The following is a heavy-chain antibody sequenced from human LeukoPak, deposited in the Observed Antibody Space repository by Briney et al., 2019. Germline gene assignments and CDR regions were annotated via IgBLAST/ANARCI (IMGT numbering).Heavy chain of an antibody. D-gene: IGHD3-10*01. J-gene: IGHJ4*02. CDR1: GFTFSSYG. V-gene: IGHV3-30*02. CDR2: IHFDGNNK. CDR3: ARDRGYGSGSSFDY. Sequence: GGSLRLSCAASGFTFSSYGMHWVRQAPGKGLEWVAFIHFDGNNKYYVDSVKGRFTASRDNSKNTLYLQMNSLRAEDTAVYYCARDRGYGSGSSFDYWGQGTLVTVSS.